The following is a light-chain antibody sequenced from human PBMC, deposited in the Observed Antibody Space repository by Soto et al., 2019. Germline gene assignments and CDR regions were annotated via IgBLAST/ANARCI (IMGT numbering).Light chain of an antibody. CDR2: KAS. Sequence: DIQMTQSPSTLSASVGDRVTITCRASQSISSWLAWYQQKPGKAPKLLIYKASSLESGVPSRFSGSGSGTEFTLTISSLQPDDFATYYCQQCNSYPITFGQGTRLEMK. CDR1: QSISSW. CDR3: QQCNSYPIT. V-gene: IGKV1-5*03. J-gene: IGKJ5*01.